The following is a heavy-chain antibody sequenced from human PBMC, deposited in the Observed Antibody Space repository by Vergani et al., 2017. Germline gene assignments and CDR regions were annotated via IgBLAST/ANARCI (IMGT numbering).Heavy chain of an antibody. CDR2: IRYDGSNK. J-gene: IGHJ4*02. CDR1: GFTFSSYG. Sequence: VQLLESGGGLVQPGGSLRLSCAASGFTFSSYGMHWVRQAPGKGLEWVAFIRYDGSNKYYADSVKGRFTISRDNSKNTLYLQMNSLRAEDTAVYYCAKAHSSGWYRLPDYWGQGTLVTVSS. CDR3: AKAHSSGWYRLPDY. V-gene: IGHV3-30*02. D-gene: IGHD6-19*01.